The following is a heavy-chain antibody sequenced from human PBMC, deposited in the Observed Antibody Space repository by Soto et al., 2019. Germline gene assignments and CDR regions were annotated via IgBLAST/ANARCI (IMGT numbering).Heavy chain of an antibody. CDR2: IYHSGST. V-gene: IGHV4-38-2*02. CDR1: GYSISSGYY. Sequence: PSETLSLTCAVSGYSISSGYYWGWIRQPPGKGLEWIGSIYHSGSTYYNPSLKNRVTISVDTSKNQFSLKLSSVTAADTAVYYCARDKSYGGLDYWGQGTLVTVSS. CDR3: ARDKSYGGLDY. J-gene: IGHJ4*02. D-gene: IGHD4-17*01.